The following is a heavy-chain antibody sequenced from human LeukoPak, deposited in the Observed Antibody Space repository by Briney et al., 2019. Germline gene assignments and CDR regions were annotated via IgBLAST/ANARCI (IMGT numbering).Heavy chain of an antibody. D-gene: IGHD3-16*02. CDR1: GGSISSSSYY. CDR2: IYYSGST. Sequence: SETLSLTCTVSGGSISSSSYYWGWIRQPPGRGLEWIGSIYYSGSTYYNPSLKSRVTISVDTSKNQFSLKLSSVTAADTAVYYCARDRGDYDYVWGSYRYSGSLELDAFDIWGQGTMVTVSS. J-gene: IGHJ3*02. V-gene: IGHV4-39*02. CDR3: ARDRGDYDYVWGSYRYSGSLELDAFDI.